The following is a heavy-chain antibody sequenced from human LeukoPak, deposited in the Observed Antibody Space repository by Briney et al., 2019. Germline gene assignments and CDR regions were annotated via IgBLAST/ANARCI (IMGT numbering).Heavy chain of an antibody. V-gene: IGHV3-53*01. CDR3: ARDRYDLLTGSTSSFYYGMDV. D-gene: IGHD3-9*01. Sequence: GGSLRLSCAASGFSVSNNYINWVRQTPGKGLEWVSVTYKGSSTFYADSVRGRFTVSTDSSSNTLYLQMSSLRAGDTAVYYFARDRYDLLTGSTSSFYYGMDVWGQGTSVTVYS. CDR2: TYKGSST. J-gene: IGHJ6*02. CDR1: GFSVSNNY.